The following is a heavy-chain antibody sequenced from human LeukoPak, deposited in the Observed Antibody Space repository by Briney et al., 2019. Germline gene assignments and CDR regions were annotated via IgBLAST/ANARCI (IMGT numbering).Heavy chain of an antibody. D-gene: IGHD1-26*01. J-gene: IGHJ4*02. CDR3: ARGFSANYYDY. Sequence: ASVKVSCKTSGYTFTSYAISWVRQAPGQGLEWMGWISGYNGHTYSAQKFQGRLTLTTDTSTSTADMELRGLTSDDTAVFYCARGFSANYYDYWGQGTLVTVSS. V-gene: IGHV1-18*01. CDR1: GYTFTSYA. CDR2: ISGYNGHT.